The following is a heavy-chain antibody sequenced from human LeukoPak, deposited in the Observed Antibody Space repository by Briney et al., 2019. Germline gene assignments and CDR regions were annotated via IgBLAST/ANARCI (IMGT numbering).Heavy chain of an antibody. Sequence: GESLKISCKGSGYSFTSYWIGWVRQMPGKGLEWMGIIYPGDSDTRYSPSFQGQVTISADKSISTAYLQWSSLKASDTAMYDCATIPCTSCFTNWFDPWGQGTLVTVSS. CDR3: ATIPCTSCFTNWFDP. CDR1: GYSFTSYW. D-gene: IGHD2-2*01. CDR2: IYPGDSDT. V-gene: IGHV5-51*01. J-gene: IGHJ5*02.